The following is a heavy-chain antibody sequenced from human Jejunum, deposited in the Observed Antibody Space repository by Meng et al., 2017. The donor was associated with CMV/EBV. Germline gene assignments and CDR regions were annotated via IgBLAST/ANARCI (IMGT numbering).Heavy chain of an antibody. CDR1: TFSSFA. Sequence: TFSSFALHWVRQAPGKGLEWVAVIALDGSTTYYADSVKSRFTISRDNSKYTLYLQMNSPTAEDTAVYYCARDASSNQEQWLRQLDYWGQGTLVTVSS. V-gene: IGHV3-30-3*01. CDR2: IALDGSTT. CDR3: ARDASSNQEQWLRQLDY. D-gene: IGHD5-12*01. J-gene: IGHJ4*02.